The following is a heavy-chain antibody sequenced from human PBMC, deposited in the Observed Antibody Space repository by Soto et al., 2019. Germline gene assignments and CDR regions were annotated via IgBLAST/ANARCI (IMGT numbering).Heavy chain of an antibody. D-gene: IGHD2-15*01. J-gene: IGHJ3*02. CDR2: ISSSSSYI. Sequence: PGGSLRLSCAASGFTFSSYSMNWVRQAPGKGLEWVSSISSSSSYIYYADPVKGRFTISRDNAKNSLYLQMNSLRAEDTAVYYCARDPIEDCSGGSCYSGAFDIWGQGTMVTVSS. CDR3: ARDPIEDCSGGSCYSGAFDI. V-gene: IGHV3-21*01. CDR1: GFTFSSYS.